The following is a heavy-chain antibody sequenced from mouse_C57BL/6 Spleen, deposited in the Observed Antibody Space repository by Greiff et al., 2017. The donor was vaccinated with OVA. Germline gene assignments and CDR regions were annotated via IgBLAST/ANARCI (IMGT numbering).Heavy chain of an antibody. D-gene: IGHD2-14*01. CDR1: GYTFTDYE. V-gene: IGHV1-15*01. CDR2: IDPETGGT. J-gene: IGHJ3*01. CDR3: TRWGGYPSWFAY. Sequence: VQLQQSGAELVRPGASVTLSCKASGYTFTDYEMPWVKQTPVHGLEWIGAIDPETGGTAYNQKFKGKAILTADKSSSTAYMELRSLTSEDSAVYYCTRWGGYPSWFAYWGQGTLVTVSA.